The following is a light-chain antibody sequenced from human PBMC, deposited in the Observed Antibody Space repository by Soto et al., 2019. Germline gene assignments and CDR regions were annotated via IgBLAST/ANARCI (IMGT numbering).Light chain of an antibody. J-gene: IGKJ4*01. Sequence: EIVLTQSPGTLSLSPGERATLSCRASQSVSSTYLAWYQQKPGQAPRLRVYGASSRATGIPDRFSGSGSGTDSTLAISRLEPEDFAVYYCQHYGSLVLTFGGGTKVEIK. V-gene: IGKV3-20*01. CDR1: QSVSSTY. CDR2: GAS. CDR3: QHYGSLVLT.